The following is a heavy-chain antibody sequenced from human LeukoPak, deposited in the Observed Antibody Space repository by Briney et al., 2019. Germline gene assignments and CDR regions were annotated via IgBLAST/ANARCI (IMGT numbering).Heavy chain of an antibody. CDR2: IYYSGST. Sequence: SETLSLTCTVSGGSISSYYWSWLRQPPGKGLEWIGYIYYSGSTNYNPSLKSRVTISVDTSKNQFSLKLSSVTAADTAVYYCARSTAYCGGDCYSPSAPSLNFDYWGQGTLVTVSS. CDR3: ARSTAYCGGDCYSPSAPSLNFDY. V-gene: IGHV4-59*01. CDR1: GGSISSYY. J-gene: IGHJ4*02. D-gene: IGHD2-21*02.